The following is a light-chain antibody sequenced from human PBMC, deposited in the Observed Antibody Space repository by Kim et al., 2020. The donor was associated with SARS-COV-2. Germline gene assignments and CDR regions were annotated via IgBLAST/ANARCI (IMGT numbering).Light chain of an antibody. J-gene: IGKJ2*01. CDR2: AAS. CDR3: QQYDTSPLYT. CDR1: QSVNDDF. Sequence: EIVLTQSPGTLSLSPGERATLSCRTSQSVNDDFVAWYQQKPGQAPRLLIYAASSRATGIPARFSGSASGTDFTLTISRLEPEDSAVYYCQQYDTSPLYTFGQGTKLEI. V-gene: IGKV3-20*01.